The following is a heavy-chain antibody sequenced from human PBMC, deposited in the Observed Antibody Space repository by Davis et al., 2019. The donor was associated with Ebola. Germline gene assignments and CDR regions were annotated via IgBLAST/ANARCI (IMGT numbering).Heavy chain of an antibody. Sequence: GESLKISCAASGFTFSNYEMNWVRQAPGKGLEWVSTISGSGGSTYYADSVKGRFTISRDNSKNTLYLQMNSLRAEDTAVYYCAKAVLDWYFDYWGQGTLVTVSS. CDR2: ISGSGGST. CDR1: GFTFSNYE. CDR3: AKAVLDWYFDY. J-gene: IGHJ4*02. D-gene: IGHD3-9*01. V-gene: IGHV3-23*01.